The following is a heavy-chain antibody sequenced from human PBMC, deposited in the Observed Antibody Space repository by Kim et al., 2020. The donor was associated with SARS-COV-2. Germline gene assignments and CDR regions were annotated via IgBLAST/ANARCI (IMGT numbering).Heavy chain of an antibody. CDR3: AKVSLTTVTFDP. D-gene: IGHD4-17*01. J-gene: IGHJ5*02. Sequence: YADSVKGRFTISRDNSKNTLYLQMNSLRAEDTAVYYCAKVSLTTVTFDPWGQGTLVTVSS. V-gene: IGHV3-23*01.